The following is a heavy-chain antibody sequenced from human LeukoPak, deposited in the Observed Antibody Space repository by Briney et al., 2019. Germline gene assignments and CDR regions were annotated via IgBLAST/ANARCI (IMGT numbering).Heavy chain of an antibody. J-gene: IGHJ5*02. CDR3: ASSYSSSRKVPEPNWFDP. CDR1: GGSISSSSYY. Sequence: NPSETLSLTCTVSGGSISSSSYYWGWIRQPPGKGLEWIGSIYYSGSTYYNPSLKSRVTISVDTSKNQFSLKLSSVTAADTAVYYCASSYSSSRKVPEPNWFDPWGQGTLVTVSS. D-gene: IGHD6-6*01. V-gene: IGHV4-39*01. CDR2: IYYSGST.